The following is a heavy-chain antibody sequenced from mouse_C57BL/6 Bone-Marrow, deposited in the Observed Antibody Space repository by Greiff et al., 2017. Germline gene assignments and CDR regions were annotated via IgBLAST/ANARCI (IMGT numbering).Heavy chain of an antibody. Sequence: EVKLMESGGGLVQPGGSLSLSCAASGFTFTDYYMSWVRQPPGKALEWLGFIRNKANGYTTEYSASVKGRFTISRDNSQSILYLQRNARRAEDSATYYCARSYRDYAFDYWGQGTTLTVSS. CDR2: IRNKANGYTT. CDR3: ARSYRDYAFDY. D-gene: IGHD2-4*01. J-gene: IGHJ2*01. V-gene: IGHV7-3*01. CDR1: GFTFTDYY.